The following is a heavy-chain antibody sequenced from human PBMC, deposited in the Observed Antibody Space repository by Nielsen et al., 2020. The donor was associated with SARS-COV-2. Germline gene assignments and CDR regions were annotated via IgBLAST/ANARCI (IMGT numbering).Heavy chain of an antibody. J-gene: IGHJ4*02. CDR1: GYTFTSYA. V-gene: IGHV1-3*01. D-gene: IGHD6-19*01. CDR2: INAGNGNT. CDR3: ARDDPVAGNYFDY. Sequence: SVKVSCKASGYTFTSYAMHWVRQAPGQRLEWMGWINAGNGNTKYSQKFQGRVTITRDTSASTAYMELSSLRSEDTAVYYCARDDPVAGNYFDYWGQGTLVTVSS.